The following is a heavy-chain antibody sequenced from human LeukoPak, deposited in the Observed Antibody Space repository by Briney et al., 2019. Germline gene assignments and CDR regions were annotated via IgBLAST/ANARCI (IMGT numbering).Heavy chain of an antibody. J-gene: IGHJ6*02. CDR3: ARDRPIAVAGDYYYYYGMDV. V-gene: IGHV1-2*02. CDR2: INLNSGGT. D-gene: IGHD6-19*01. Sequence: GASVKVSCKASGYTFTGYYMHWVRQAPGQGLEWMGWINLNSGGTNYAQKFQGRVTMTRDTSISTAYMELSRLRSDDTAVYYCARDRPIAVAGDYYYYYGMDVWGQGTTVTVSS. CDR1: GYTFTGYY.